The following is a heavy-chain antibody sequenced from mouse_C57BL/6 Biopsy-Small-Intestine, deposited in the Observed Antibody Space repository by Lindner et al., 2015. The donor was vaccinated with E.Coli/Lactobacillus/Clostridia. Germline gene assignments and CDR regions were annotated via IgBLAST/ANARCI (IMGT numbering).Heavy chain of an antibody. V-gene: IGHV1-82*01. J-gene: IGHJ4*01. CDR1: GYAFSSSW. CDR3: ARRRDYYAMDY. CDR2: IYPGDGDT. Sequence: VQLQESGPELVKPGASVKISCKASGYAFSSSWMNWVSQRPGKGLEWIGRIYPGDGDTSYHGRFKGRATLTADKSSSTAYMQLSSLTSEDSAVYFCARRRDYYAMDYWGQGTSVTVSS.